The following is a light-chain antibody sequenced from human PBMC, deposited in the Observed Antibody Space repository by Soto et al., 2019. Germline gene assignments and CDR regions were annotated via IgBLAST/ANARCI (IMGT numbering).Light chain of an antibody. J-gene: IGLJ1*01. Sequence: QSALTQPASVSGSPGQSIAIPCTGTSSDVGGYNYVSWYQQYPGKAPKLMVYDVSNRPSGVSNRFSGSKSGNTASLTISGFRVEDEADYYCSSYTSSSTYVFGTGTKVPV. CDR3: SSYTSSSTYV. V-gene: IGLV2-14*01. CDR1: SSDVGGYNY. CDR2: DVS.